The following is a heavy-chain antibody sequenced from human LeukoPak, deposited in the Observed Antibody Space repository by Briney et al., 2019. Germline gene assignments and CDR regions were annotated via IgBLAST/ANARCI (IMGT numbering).Heavy chain of an antibody. CDR2: ISYDENKK. CDR1: GFTFNNYG. CDR3: AKARHPLRYFDWSSDY. J-gene: IGHJ4*02. Sequence: GGSLRLSCAASGFTFNNYGMHWVRQAPGKGLEWVAVISYDENKKYYADSVKGRFIISRDNSKNTLYLQMNSLRAEDTAVYYCAKARHPLRYFDWSSDYWGQGTLVTVSS. V-gene: IGHV3-30*18. D-gene: IGHD3-9*01.